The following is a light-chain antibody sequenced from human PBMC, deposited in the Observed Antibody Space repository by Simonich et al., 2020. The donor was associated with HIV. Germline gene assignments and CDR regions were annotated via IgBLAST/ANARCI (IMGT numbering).Light chain of an antibody. Sequence: DIVMTQSPDSLAVSLCERATITCKSSRSVLYSSNKKNYLAWYQQKPGQPPKLLIYWASTRESGVPDRFSGSGSGTYFTLTISSLQAEDVAVYYCQQYYSTPLITFGQGTRLEIK. V-gene: IGKV4-1*01. J-gene: IGKJ5*01. CDR1: RSVLYSSNKKNY. CDR2: WAS. CDR3: QQYYSTPLIT.